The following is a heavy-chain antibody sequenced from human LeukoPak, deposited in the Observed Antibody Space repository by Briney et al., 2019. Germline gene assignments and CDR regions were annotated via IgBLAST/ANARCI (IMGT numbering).Heavy chain of an antibody. J-gene: IGHJ4*02. CDR2: ISSLNGDT. V-gene: IGHV1-18*01. CDR1: GYTFTGYG. D-gene: IGHD2/OR15-2a*01. CDR3: ARDFYPHAPKLDY. Sequence: VASVKVSCKTSGYTFTGYGISWVRQAPGQGLEWMAWISSLNGDTKYAQKFQGRVTVTTDRSTSTAYMELRSLRSDDTAVYYCARDFYPHAPKLDYWGQGTLVTVSS.